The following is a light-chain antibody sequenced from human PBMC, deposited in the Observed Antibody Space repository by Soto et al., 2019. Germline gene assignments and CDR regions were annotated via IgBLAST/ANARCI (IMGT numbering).Light chain of an antibody. J-gene: IGLJ2*01. CDR1: SSNIGSNT. Sequence: QSVLTQPPSASGTPGQRVTISCSGSSSNIGSNTVNWYTPLPGPAPKLLIYSNNQRPSGDPGRFSGSKSGTSASLAISGLQSEDEADYYCAAWDDSLNGRVVFGGGTKLTVL. CDR2: SNN. CDR3: AAWDDSLNGRVV. V-gene: IGLV1-44*01.